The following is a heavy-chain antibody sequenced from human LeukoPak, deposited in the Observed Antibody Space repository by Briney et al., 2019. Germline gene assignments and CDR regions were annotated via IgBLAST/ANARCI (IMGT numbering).Heavy chain of an antibody. CDR3: AKDIRGDYYYNMDV. J-gene: IGHJ6*02. CDR2: ISWNSGTI. CDR1: GFTFDDYA. D-gene: IGHD3-16*01. V-gene: IGHV3-9*01. Sequence: GGSLRLSCAASGFTFDDYAMHWVRQAPGKGLEWVSGISWNSGTIGYADSVKGRFTISRDNAKNSLYLQMNSLRAEDTALYYCAKDIRGDYYYNMDVWGQGTTVTVSS.